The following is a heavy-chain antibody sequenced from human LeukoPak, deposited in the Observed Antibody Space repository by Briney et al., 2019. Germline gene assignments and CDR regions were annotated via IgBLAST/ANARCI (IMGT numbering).Heavy chain of an antibody. CDR3: ARASSSGYFHFDY. CDR2: ISSSSSYI. D-gene: IGHD3-22*01. CDR1: GFTFSSYS. Sequence: GALRLSCAASGFTFSSYSMNWVRQAPGKGLEWVSSISSSSSYIYYADSVKGQFTISRDNAKNSLYLQMNSLRAEDTAEYYCARASSSGYFHFDYWGQGTLVTVSS. J-gene: IGHJ4*02. V-gene: IGHV3-21*01.